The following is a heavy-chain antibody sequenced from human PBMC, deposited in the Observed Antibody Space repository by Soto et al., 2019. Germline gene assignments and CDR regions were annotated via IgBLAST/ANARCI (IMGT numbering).Heavy chain of an antibody. V-gene: IGHV4-31*03. CDR3: ARDDHGDYDFWAFDI. CDR2: IYYSGST. D-gene: IGHD4-17*01. CDR1: GGSISSGGYY. Sequence: SETLSLTCTVSGGSISSGGYYWSWIRQHPGKGLEWIGYIYYSGSTYYNPSLKSRVTISVDTSKNQFSLKLSSVTAADTAVYYCARDDHGDYDFWAFDIWGQGTMVTVSS. J-gene: IGHJ3*02.